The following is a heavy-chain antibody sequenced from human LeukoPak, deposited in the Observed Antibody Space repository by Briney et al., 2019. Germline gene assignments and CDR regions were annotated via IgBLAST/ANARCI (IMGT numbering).Heavy chain of an antibody. CDR2: IKQDGSDK. CDR1: GFTFSNYW. V-gene: IGHV3-7*01. J-gene: IGHJ5*02. CDR3: AKIAAAVPDQ. D-gene: IGHD6-13*01. Sequence: GGSLRLSCATSGFTFSNYWMAWVRQAPGKGLEWVAQIKQDGSDKYYVDSVKGRFTISRDNANNSLSLQMTSLRVEDTAVDYCAKIAAAVPDQWGQGTPVTVSS.